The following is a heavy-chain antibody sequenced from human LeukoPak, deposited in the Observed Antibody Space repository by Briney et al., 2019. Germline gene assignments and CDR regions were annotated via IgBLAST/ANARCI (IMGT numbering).Heavy chain of an antibody. Sequence: PGRSLRLSCAASGFTFSSYSMNWVRQAPGKGLEWVSFISSSSSYIYYADSVKGRFTISRDNAKNALYLQMNSLRAEDTAVYYCARVDAFDIWGQGTMVTVSS. CDR3: ARVDAFDI. J-gene: IGHJ3*02. CDR2: ISSSSSYI. CDR1: GFTFSSYS. V-gene: IGHV3-21*01.